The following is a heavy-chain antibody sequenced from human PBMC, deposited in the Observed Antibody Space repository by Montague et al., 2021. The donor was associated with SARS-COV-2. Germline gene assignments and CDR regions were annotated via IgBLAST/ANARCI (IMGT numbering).Heavy chain of an antibody. CDR1: GGSISTGSYY. D-gene: IGHD3-9*01. V-gene: IGHV4-61*02. J-gene: IGHJ6*02. CDR2: IYTSGST. Sequence: TLSLTCTVSGGSISTGSYYWSWIRQPAGKGLEWIGSIYTSGSTYYNPSLKSRVTISVDTSKNQFSLKLSSVTAADTAVYYCARGPHYDILTSDYKDGMDVWGQGTTVTVSS. CDR3: ARGPHYDILTSDYKDGMDV.